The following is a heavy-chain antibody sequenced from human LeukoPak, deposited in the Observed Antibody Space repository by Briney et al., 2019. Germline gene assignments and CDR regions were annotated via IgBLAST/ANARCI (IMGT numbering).Heavy chain of an antibody. D-gene: IGHD1-26*01. Sequence: PGGSLGLSCAASGFTFSRYSMNWVRQAPGKGLEWVSSISSSSTYIYYADSVKGRFTISRDNAKNSLYLQMNSLRAEDTAVYYCARDQLGVAATQYFQHWGQGTLVTVSS. V-gene: IGHV3-21*01. CDR3: ARDQLGVAATQYFQH. J-gene: IGHJ1*01. CDR1: GFTFSRYS. CDR2: ISSSSTYI.